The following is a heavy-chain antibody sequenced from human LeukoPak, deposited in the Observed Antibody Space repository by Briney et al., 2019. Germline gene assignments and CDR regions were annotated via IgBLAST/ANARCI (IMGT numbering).Heavy chain of an antibody. J-gene: IGHJ6*02. V-gene: IGHV1-2*04. CDR2: INPNSGGT. CDR3: ARDANGIAAAGPWGGMDV. Sequence: ASVKVSCKASGYTFTGYYMHWVRQAPGQGLEWMGWINPNSGGTNYAQKFQGWVTMTRDTSISTAYTELSRLRSDDTAVYYCARDANGIAAAGPWGGMDVWGQGTTVTVSS. CDR1: GYTFTGYY. D-gene: IGHD6-13*01.